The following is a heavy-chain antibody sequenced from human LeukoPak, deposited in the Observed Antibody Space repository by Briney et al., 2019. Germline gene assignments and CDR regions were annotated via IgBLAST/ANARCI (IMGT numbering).Heavy chain of an antibody. CDR3: AKDKGFWSGPDDAFDI. CDR1: GFTFSSYG. J-gene: IGHJ3*02. D-gene: IGHD3-3*01. V-gene: IGHV3-30*02. CDR2: IRYDGSNK. Sequence: GGSLRLSCAASGFTFSSYGMHWVRQAPGKGLEWVAFIRYDGSNKYYADSVKGRFTISRDNSKNTLYLQMNSLRAEDTAVYYCAKDKGFWSGPDDAFDIWGQGTMVTVSS.